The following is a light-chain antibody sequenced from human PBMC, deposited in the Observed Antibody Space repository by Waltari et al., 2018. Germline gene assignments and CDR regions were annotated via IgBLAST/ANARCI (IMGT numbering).Light chain of an antibody. CDR2: STS. J-gene: IGLJ3*02. CDR3: LLYYGGAQPWV. V-gene: IGLV7-43*01. Sequence: QTVVTQEPSLTVSPGGTVTLTCASSSGTVASHNYPNWFQQKPGQPPRALIYSTSKRHSWTPARFSGSLLGGKAALTLSGVQPEDEADYYCLLYYGGAQPWVFGGGTKLTVL. CDR1: SGTVASHNY.